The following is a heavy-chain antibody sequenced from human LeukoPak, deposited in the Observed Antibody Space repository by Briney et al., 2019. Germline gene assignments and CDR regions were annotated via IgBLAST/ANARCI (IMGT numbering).Heavy chain of an antibody. V-gene: IGHV3-53*01. D-gene: IGHD2-8*01. CDR2: IYSGGST. J-gene: IGHJ6*02. CDR1: GFTVSSNY. CDR3: ARVALYPCYYYYGMDV. Sequence: GGSLRLSCAASGFTVSSNYMSWVRQAPGKGLEWVSVIYSGGSTYYADSVKGRFTISRDNSKNTLYLQMNSLRAEDTAVYYCARVALYPCYYYYGMDVWGQGTTVTVSS.